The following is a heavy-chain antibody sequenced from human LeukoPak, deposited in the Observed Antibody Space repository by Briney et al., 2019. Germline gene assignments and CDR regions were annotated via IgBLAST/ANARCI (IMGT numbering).Heavy chain of an antibody. D-gene: IGHD3-22*01. CDR1: GGSISSYY. CDR3: ASRYYYDSSGYRDY. V-gene: IGHV4-59*08. J-gene: IGHJ4*02. Sequence: SETLCLTCTVSGGSISSYYWSWIREPPGKGLEWIGYIYYSGSTNYNPSLKSRVTISVDTSKNQFSLKLSSVTAADTAVYYCASRYYYDSSGYRDYWGQGTLVSVSS. CDR2: IYYSGST.